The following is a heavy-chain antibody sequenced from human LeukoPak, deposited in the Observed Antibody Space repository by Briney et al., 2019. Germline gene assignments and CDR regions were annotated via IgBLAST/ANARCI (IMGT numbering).Heavy chain of an antibody. CDR3: ARVTFRGVIVLDY. Sequence: PGGSLRLSCAASGFTFSSYVLSWVRQAPGRGLEWVSTISGSGSSTYYADSVKGPFTISRDNSKNTLYLQMNSLRAEDTAVYYCARVTFRGVIVLDYWGQGTLVTVSS. J-gene: IGHJ4*02. V-gene: IGHV3-23*01. D-gene: IGHD3-16*02. CDR2: ISGSGSST. CDR1: GFTFSSYV.